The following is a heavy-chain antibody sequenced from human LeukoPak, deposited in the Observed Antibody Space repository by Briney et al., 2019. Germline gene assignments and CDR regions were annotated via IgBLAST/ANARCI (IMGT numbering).Heavy chain of an antibody. V-gene: IGHV4-34*01. CDR1: GGSFSGYY. CDR2: INHSGST. J-gene: IGHJ4*02. D-gene: IGHD7-27*01. Sequence: PSETLSLTCAVYGGSFSGYYWSWIRQPPGKGLEWIGEINHSGSTNYNPSLKSRVTISVDTSKNQLSLKLSSVTAADTAVYYCARTQMGTKASNDYWGQGTLVTVSS. CDR3: ARTQMGTKASNDY.